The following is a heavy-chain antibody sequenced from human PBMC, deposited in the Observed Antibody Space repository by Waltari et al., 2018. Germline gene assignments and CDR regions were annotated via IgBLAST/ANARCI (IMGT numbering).Heavy chain of an antibody. V-gene: IGHV3-30*02. CDR3: ATGYCSGGSCYSDY. J-gene: IGHJ4*02. Sequence: QVQLVESGGGVVQPGGSLRLSCAASGFTFSSYGMHWVRQAPGKGLEWVAFIRYDGSNKYYADSVKGRFTISRDNSKNTLYLQMNSLRAEDTAVYYCATGYCSGGSCYSDYWGQGTLVTVPS. D-gene: IGHD2-15*01. CDR1: GFTFSSYG. CDR2: IRYDGSNK.